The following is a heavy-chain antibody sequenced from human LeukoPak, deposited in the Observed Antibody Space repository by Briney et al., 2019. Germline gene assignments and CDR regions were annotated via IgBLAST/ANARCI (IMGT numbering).Heavy chain of an antibody. CDR1: GYTFTSYG. CDR3: AVTYCSSTSCTDRFDP. V-gene: IGHV1-18*01. Sequence: ASVKVSCKASGYTFTSYGISWVRQAPGQGLEWMGWISAYNGNTNYAQKLQGRVTMTTDTSTSTACMELRSLRSDDTAVYYCAVTYCSSTSCTDRFDPWGQGTLVTVSS. D-gene: IGHD2-2*01. CDR2: ISAYNGNT. J-gene: IGHJ5*02.